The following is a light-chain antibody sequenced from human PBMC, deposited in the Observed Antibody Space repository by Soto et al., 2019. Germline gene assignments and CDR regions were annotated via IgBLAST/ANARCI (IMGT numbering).Light chain of an antibody. J-gene: IGLJ1*01. CDR3: SSYMSTSRYV. CDR1: SSAVGKYDR. CDR2: EVI. Sequence: SVLAQPPSGSGAPGQSVTISCTGTSSAVGKYDRVSWYQQPPGTAPKLIIYEVINRPSGVPARFSGSKSGNTASLTISGLQAEDEADYYCSSYMSTSRYVFGAGTKVTVL. V-gene: IGLV2-18*02.